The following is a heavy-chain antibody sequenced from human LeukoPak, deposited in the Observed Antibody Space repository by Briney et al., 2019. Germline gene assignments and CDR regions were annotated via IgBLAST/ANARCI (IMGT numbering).Heavy chain of an antibody. J-gene: IGHJ6*02. CDR2: INHEGGGI. V-gene: IGHV3-7*01. Sequence: GGSLRLSCAASGFTFSSYAMSWVRQVPGLGLEWVAHINHEGGGIQYVDSVKGRFTISRDNAKGSVYLQMNSLRAEDTAIYHCATYINWVAGDVWGQGTTVIVSS. CDR3: ATYINWVAGDV. D-gene: IGHD1-1*01. CDR1: GFTFSSYA.